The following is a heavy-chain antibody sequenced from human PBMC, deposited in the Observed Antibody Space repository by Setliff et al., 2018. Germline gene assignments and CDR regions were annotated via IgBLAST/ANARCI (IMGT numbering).Heavy chain of an antibody. D-gene: IGHD6-19*01. J-gene: IGHJ6*02. CDR2: LIPFFGTT. CDR3: ARDSRQWLEGGASGDMDI. Sequence: WASVKVSCKTSGGTFSSFAVSWVRQAPGQRPEWMGRLIPFFGTTIYAQKFQGRATITADQSTSTVFMELNSLRSEDTAFYYCARDSRQWLEGGASGDMDIWGQGTAVTVSS. V-gene: IGHV1-69*13. CDR1: GGTFSSFA.